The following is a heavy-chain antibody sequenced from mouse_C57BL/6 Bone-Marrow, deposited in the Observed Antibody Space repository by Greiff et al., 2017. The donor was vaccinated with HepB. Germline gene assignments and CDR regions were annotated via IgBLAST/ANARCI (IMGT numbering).Heavy chain of an antibody. D-gene: IGHD1-1*01. Sequence: VQLQESGAELVRPGTSVKLSCKASGYTFTSYWMHWVKQRPGQGLEWIGVIDPSDSYTNYNQKFKGKATLTVDTSSSTAYMQLSSLTSEDSAVYYCARWYYGSSYGYFDVWGTGTTVTVSS. J-gene: IGHJ1*03. CDR1: GYTFTSYW. V-gene: IGHV1-59*01. CDR3: ARWYYGSSYGYFDV. CDR2: IDPSDSYT.